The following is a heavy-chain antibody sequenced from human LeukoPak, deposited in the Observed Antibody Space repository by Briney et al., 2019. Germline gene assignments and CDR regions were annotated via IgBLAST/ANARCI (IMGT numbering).Heavy chain of an antibody. Sequence: PGGSLRLSCSVSGFTFTTYGMSWVRQAPGKGLEWVSYISSSGTMYYADSVKGRFTISRDNAKNSLYLQMNSLRAEDTAVYYCARAYRDAFDIWGQETMVTVSS. CDR3: ARAYRDAFDI. CDR2: ISSSGTM. CDR1: GFTFTTYG. J-gene: IGHJ3*02. V-gene: IGHV3-48*04.